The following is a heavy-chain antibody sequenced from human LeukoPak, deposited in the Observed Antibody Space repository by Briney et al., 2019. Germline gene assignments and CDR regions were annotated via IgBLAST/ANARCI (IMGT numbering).Heavy chain of an antibody. CDR2: IIPIFGTV. D-gene: IGHD6-13*01. V-gene: IGHV1-69*05. CDR1: GGTFSSYA. CDR3: AREGIAAAGRRTLDY. Sequence: SVKVSCKASGGTFSSYAISWVRQAPGQGLEWMGRIIPIFGTVNYAQKFQGRVTITTDESTSTAYMELSSLRSEDTAVYYCAREGIAAAGRRTLDYWGQGTLVTVSS. J-gene: IGHJ4*02.